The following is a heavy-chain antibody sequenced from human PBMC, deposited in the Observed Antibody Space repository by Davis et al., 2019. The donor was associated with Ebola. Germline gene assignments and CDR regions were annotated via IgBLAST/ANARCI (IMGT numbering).Heavy chain of an antibody. CDR3: ARDQDSSSWYAPGFYYYGMDV. D-gene: IGHD6-13*01. CDR2: MNPNSGNT. Sequence: ASVKVSCKASGYTFTSYDINWVRQATGQGLEWMGWMNPNSGNTGYAQKFQGRVTMTRNTSISTAYMELSSLRSEDTAVYYCARDQDSSSWYAPGFYYYGMDVWGKGTTVTVSS. V-gene: IGHV1-8*01. J-gene: IGHJ6*04. CDR1: GYTFTSYD.